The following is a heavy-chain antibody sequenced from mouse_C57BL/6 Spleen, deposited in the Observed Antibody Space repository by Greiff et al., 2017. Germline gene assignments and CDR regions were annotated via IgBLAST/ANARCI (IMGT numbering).Heavy chain of an antibody. V-gene: IGHV1-47*01. CDR1: GFTFTTYP. CDR2: FHPYNDDT. Sequence: VQLQESGAELVKPGASVKMSCKASGFTFTTYPIEWMKQNHGKSLEWIGNFHPYNDDTKYTEKFKGKATLTVEKSSSTVYLELSRLTSDDSAVYYCARGPHDYGSSYWYFDVWGTGTTVTVSS. J-gene: IGHJ1*03. D-gene: IGHD1-1*01. CDR3: ARGPHDYGSSYWYFDV.